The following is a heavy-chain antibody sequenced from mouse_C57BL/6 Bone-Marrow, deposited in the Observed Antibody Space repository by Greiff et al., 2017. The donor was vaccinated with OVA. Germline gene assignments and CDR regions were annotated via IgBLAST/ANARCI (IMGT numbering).Heavy chain of an antibody. CDR2: IYPGDGDT. Sequence: QVQLQQSGAELVKPGASVKISCKASGYAFSSYWMNWVKQRPGKGLEWIGQIYPGDGDTNYNGKFKGKATLTVDKSSSTAYMELRSLTSEDSAVYYCARMRYYGSRAWFAYWGQGTLVTVSA. D-gene: IGHD1-1*01. CDR3: ARMRYYGSRAWFAY. CDR1: GYAFSSYW. J-gene: IGHJ3*01. V-gene: IGHV1-80*01.